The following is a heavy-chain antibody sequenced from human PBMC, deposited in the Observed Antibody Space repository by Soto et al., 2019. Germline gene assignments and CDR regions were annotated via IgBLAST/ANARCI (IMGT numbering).Heavy chain of an antibody. CDR1: GFTFSSYA. J-gene: IGHJ3*02. V-gene: IGHV3-30-3*01. CDR2: ISYDGSNK. CDR3: ARDRYSSGWYSRFDAFDI. Sequence: HPGGSLRLSCAASGFTFSSYAMHWVRQAPGKGLEWVAVISYDGSNKYYADSVKGRFTISRDNSKNALYLQMNSLRAEDTAVYYCARDRYSSGWYSRFDAFDIWGQGTMVTVSS. D-gene: IGHD6-19*01.